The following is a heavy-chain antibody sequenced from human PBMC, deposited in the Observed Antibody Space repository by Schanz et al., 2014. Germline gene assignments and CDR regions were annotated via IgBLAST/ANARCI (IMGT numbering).Heavy chain of an antibody. CDR3: ARVEGSSGSASSYRALNV. CDR2: IRGSGGGT. D-gene: IGHD3-10*01. V-gene: IGHV3-23*04. CDR1: GFTFSSYA. J-gene: IGHJ3*01. Sequence: VQLVESGGGLVQPGGSLRLSCAASGFTFSSYAMSWVRQPPGKGLEWVSSIRGSGGGTDYADSVKGRFTISRDNSKNTLYLQMNTLRAEDTAIYYCARVEGSSGSASSYRALNVWGQGTTVTVSS.